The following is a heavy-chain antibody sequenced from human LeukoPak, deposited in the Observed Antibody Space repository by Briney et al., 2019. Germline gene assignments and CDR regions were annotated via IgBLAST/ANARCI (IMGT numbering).Heavy chain of an antibody. J-gene: IGHJ4*02. D-gene: IGHD5-12*01. V-gene: IGHV3-33*01. CDR3: ARDPPCDYMDY. CDR1: GFTFSSYG. Sequence: GGSLRLSCAASGFTFSSYGMHWVRQAPGKGLEWVAVIWYDGSNKYYADSVKGRFTISRDNSKNTLYLQMNSLRAENTAVYYCARDPPCDYMDYWGQGTLVTVSS. CDR2: IWYDGSNK.